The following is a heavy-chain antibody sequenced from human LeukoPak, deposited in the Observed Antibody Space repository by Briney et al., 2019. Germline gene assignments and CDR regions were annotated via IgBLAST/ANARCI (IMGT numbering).Heavy chain of an antibody. D-gene: IGHD3-22*01. CDR3: ASSVVIRPGYFDY. Sequence: SVKVSCKASGGTFSSYAISWVRQAPGQGLEWMGGIIPIFGTANYAQKFQGRVTITTDESTSTAYMEPSSLRSEDTAVYYCASSVVIRPGYFDYWGQGTLVTVSS. V-gene: IGHV1-69*05. CDR2: IIPIFGTA. J-gene: IGHJ4*02. CDR1: GGTFSSYA.